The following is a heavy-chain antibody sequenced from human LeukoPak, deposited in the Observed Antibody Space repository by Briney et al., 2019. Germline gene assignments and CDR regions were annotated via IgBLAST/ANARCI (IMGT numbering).Heavy chain of an antibody. Sequence: PGRSLRPSCAASGFTFSSYGMHWVRQAPGKGLEWVAVISYDGSNKYYADSVKGRFTISRDNSKNTLYLQMNSLRAEDTAVYYCAKDLGSSGCYWGQGTLVTVSS. D-gene: IGHD3-22*01. J-gene: IGHJ4*02. CDR2: ISYDGSNK. CDR1: GFTFSSYG. V-gene: IGHV3-30*18. CDR3: AKDLGSSGCY.